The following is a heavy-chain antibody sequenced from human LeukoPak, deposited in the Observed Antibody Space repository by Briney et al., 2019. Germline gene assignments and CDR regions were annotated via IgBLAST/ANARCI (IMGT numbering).Heavy chain of an antibody. V-gene: IGHV1-69*04. J-gene: IGHJ5*02. D-gene: IGHD6-13*01. CDR3: ARDSSKRYSSSWYFDP. Sequence: SVKVSCKASGGTFSSYAISWVRQAPGQGLEWMGRIIPILGIANYAQKFQGRVTITADKSTSTAYMELSSLRSEDTAVYYCARDSSKRYSSSWYFDPWGQGTLVTVSS. CDR1: GGTFSSYA. CDR2: IIPILGIA.